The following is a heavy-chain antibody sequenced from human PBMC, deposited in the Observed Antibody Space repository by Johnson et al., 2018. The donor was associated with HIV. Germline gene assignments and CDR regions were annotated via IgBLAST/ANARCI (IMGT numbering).Heavy chain of an antibody. CDR1: RFTFSSYG. CDR3: STGSPTVTTNAFDS. CDR2: IRYDGSNK. J-gene: IGHJ3*02. Sequence: VQLVESGGGVVQPGGSLSLSCAASRFTFSSYGMHWVRQAPGKGLEWVAFIRYDGSNKYYAGSVKGRFTISRDNSKNTLYLQMNSLRSGETAVYYRSTGSPTVTTNAFDSWGQGTMVTVSS. V-gene: IGHV3-30*02. D-gene: IGHD4-17*01.